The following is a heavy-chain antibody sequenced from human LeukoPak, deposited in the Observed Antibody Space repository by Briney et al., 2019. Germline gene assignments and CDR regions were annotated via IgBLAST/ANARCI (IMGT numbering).Heavy chain of an antibody. D-gene: IGHD2-21*02. CDR1: GGTFSSYA. V-gene: IGHV1-69*06. Sequence: ASVKVSCKASGGTFSSYAISWVRQAPGQGLEWMGGIIPIFGTANYAQKFQGRVTITADKPTSTAYMELSSLRSEDTAVYYCARALRADCGGDCSGWFDPWGQGTLVTVSS. CDR2: IIPIFGTA. CDR3: ARALRADCGGDCSGWFDP. J-gene: IGHJ5*02.